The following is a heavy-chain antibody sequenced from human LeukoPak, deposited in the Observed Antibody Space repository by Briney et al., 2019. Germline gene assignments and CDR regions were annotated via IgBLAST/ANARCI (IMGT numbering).Heavy chain of an antibody. CDR1: GGSISSYY. CDR2: IYTSGST. J-gene: IGHJ5*02. V-gene: IGHV4-4*07. D-gene: IGHD2-2*01. Sequence: SETLSLTCTVSGGSISSYYWSWIRQRAGKGLEWIGRIYTSGSTNYTPSLKSRVSMSVDTSKNQFSLKLSSVTAADTAVYYCARGVPAAPRTTNNWFDPWGQGTLVTVSS. CDR3: ARGVPAAPRTTNNWFDP.